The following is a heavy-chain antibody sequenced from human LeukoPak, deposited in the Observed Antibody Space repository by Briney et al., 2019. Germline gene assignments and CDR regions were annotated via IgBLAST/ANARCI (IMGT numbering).Heavy chain of an antibody. CDR1: GFTFSSYA. V-gene: IGHV3-23*01. J-gene: IGHJ6*02. CDR2: ISGSGGST. Sequence: GGSLRLSCAASGFTFSSYAMSWVRQAPGKGLEGFSAISGSGGSTYYADSVKGRFTISRDNSKNTLYLQMNSLRAEDTAVYYCAKDRGRITIFGVVQPDYYYYGMDVWGQGTTVTVSS. CDR3: AKDRGRITIFGVVQPDYYYYGMDV. D-gene: IGHD3-3*01.